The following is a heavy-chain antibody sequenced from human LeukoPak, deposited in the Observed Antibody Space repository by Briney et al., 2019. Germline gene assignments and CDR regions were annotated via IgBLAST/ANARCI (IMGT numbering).Heavy chain of an antibody. Sequence: GGSLRLSCAASGFTFSSYSMNWVRQAPGKGLEWVSYISTSSSSIYYADSVRGRFAISRDNAKNSLFLQVNSLRGEDTAVYYCGRAPGGNWDWYFVLWGGGPLVPVSS. CDR3: GRAPGGNWDWYFVL. CDR1: GFTFSSYS. D-gene: IGHD4-23*01. V-gene: IGHV3-48*01. CDR2: ISTSSSSI. J-gene: IGHJ2*01.